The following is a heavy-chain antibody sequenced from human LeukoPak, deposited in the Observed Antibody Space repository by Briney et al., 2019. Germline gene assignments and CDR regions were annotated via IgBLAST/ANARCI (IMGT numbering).Heavy chain of an antibody. CDR2: IFGSGGSA. J-gene: IGHJ4*02. D-gene: IGHD6-19*01. V-gene: IGHV3-23*01. CDR3: GKTTTGYSSGRNPAWPVDY. Sequence: GGSLGLSCTASGFTFSSYAMYWVRQAPGKGLEWVSGIFGSGGSAHYADSVKGRFTISRDNSQNTVYLQMNSLRAEDTAVYYCGKTTTGYSSGRNPAWPVDYWGQGTLVTVSS. CDR1: GFTFSSYA.